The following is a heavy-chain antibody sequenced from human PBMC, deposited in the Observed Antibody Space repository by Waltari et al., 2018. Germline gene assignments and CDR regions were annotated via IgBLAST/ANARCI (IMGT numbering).Heavy chain of an antibody. Sequence: EVQLLESGGALVQPGGSLRLSCAASGFHFSSYTLIWVRQAPGKGLEWVSTISDPATGNTHYADSVKGRFTISRDDSRNTVYLQMNGLIAEDTAVYYCSTWLRAHFDYWGQGTPVTVSS. D-gene: IGHD5-12*01. V-gene: IGHV3-23*01. CDR3: STWLRAHFDY. CDR1: GFHFSSYT. J-gene: IGHJ4*02. CDR2: ISDPATGNT.